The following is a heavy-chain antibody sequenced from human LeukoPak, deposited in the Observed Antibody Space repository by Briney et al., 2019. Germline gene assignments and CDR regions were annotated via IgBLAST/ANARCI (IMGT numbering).Heavy chain of an antibody. CDR2: IKQDGSEK. J-gene: IGHJ4*02. CDR3: ARVGFGRSGDY. Sequence: PGGSLRLSCAASGFTFSSYWMSWVRQAPGKGLEWVANIKQDGSEKYYVDSVKGRFTISRDNAKNSLYPQMNSLRAEDTAVYYRARVGFGRSGDYWGQGTLVTVSS. V-gene: IGHV3-7*01. CDR1: GFTFSSYW. D-gene: IGHD1-26*01.